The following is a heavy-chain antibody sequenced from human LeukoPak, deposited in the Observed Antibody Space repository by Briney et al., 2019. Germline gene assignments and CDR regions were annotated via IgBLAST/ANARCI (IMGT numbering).Heavy chain of an antibody. Sequence: GRSLRLSCAASGFTFSSYGMHWVRQAPGKGLEWVAVISYDGSNKYYADSVKGRFTISRDNSKNTLYLQMNSLRAEDTAVYYCAKGGRRIATTLTDFDYWGQGTLVTVSS. V-gene: IGHV3-30*18. CDR3: AKGGRRIATTLTDFDY. D-gene: IGHD5-24*01. CDR1: GFTFSSYG. CDR2: ISYDGSNK. J-gene: IGHJ4*02.